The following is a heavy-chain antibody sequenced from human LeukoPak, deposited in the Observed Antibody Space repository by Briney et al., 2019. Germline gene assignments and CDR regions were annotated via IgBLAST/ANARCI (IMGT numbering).Heavy chain of an antibody. D-gene: IGHD4-17*01. Sequence: PGGSLRLSCAASGFTFSSYWMSWVRQAPGKGLEWVANIRQDGSEKYYVDSVKGRFTISRDNDKNSLYLQMNSLRAEDTAVYFCARGQTTVTNWGQGTLVTVSS. V-gene: IGHV3-7*03. CDR3: ARGQTTVTN. CDR2: IRQDGSEK. J-gene: IGHJ4*02. CDR1: GFTFSSYW.